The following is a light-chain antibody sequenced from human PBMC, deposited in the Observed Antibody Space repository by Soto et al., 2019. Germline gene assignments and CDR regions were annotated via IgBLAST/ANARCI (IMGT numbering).Light chain of an antibody. V-gene: IGKV3-20*01. CDR1: QTVGSAY. CDR2: GTS. J-gene: IGKJ1*01. CDR3: QQYGSSRWS. Sequence: EIVLTQSPGTLSLSPGDRASLSCRASQTVGSAYLAWYQHKPGQAPRLLIFGTSSRATGIPDRFSGSGSGTDFTLTISRLAPEDFAVYYCQQYGSSRWSFGQGTKVEAK.